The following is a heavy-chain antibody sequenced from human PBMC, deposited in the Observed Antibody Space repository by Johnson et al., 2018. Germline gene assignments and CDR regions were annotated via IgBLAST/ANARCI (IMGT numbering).Heavy chain of an antibody. D-gene: IGHD5-18*01. Sequence: QVQLQQSGPGLVTPSQTLSLPCAISGDSASSTSVAWTWIRQSPSRGLEWLGRTYYRSTWFNDYELSVKSRITINPDTSKNQFSLQLNPVTPQDTAVYYCARETQLWFGASDNWGQGTMVTVSS. CDR3: ARETQLWFGASDN. V-gene: IGHV6-1*01. CDR2: TYYRSTWFN. J-gene: IGHJ3*02. CDR1: GDSASSTSVA.